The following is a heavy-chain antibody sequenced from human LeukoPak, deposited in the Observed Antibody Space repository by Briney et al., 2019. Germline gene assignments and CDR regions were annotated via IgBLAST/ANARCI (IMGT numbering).Heavy chain of an antibody. CDR2: ITGSGDTI. Sequence: GGSLRLSCSASGFTFSSYEMNWVRQAPGKGLEWISYITGSGDTIYYADSVKGRFTISRDNAKNSLYLQMNSLRAEDTAVYYCARDLHGDDAFDIWGQGTMVTVSS. CDR1: GFTFSSYE. CDR3: ARDLHGDDAFDI. J-gene: IGHJ3*02. V-gene: IGHV3-48*03. D-gene: IGHD4-17*01.